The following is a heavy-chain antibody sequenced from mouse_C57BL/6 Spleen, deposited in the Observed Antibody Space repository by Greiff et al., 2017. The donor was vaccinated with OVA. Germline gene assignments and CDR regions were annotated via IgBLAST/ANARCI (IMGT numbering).Heavy chain of an antibody. J-gene: IGHJ1*03. CDR2: IRSKSNNYAT. Sequence: EVQRVESGGGLVQPKGSLKLSCAASGFSFNTYAMNWVRQAPGKGLEWVARIRSKSNNYATYYADSVKDRFTISRDDSESMLYLQMNNLKTEDTAMYYCVRQGMDYSNYFDVWGTGTTVTVSS. V-gene: IGHV10-1*01. CDR1: GFSFNTYA. D-gene: IGHD2-5*01. CDR3: VRQGMDYSNYFDV.